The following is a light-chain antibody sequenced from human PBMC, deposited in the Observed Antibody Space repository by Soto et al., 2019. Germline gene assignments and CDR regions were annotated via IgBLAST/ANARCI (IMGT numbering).Light chain of an antibody. CDR2: EVS. V-gene: IGLV2-14*01. CDR3: SSYTRSSTYV. J-gene: IGLJ1*01. CDR1: SSDVGGYNY. Sequence: QSALTQPASVSGSPGQSITISCTGTSSDVGGYNYVSWYQQHPGKAPKLMIYEVSNRPSGVSNRFSGSKSGNTASLTISGLQAGDEADYYCSSYTRSSTYVFGTGTKLTVL.